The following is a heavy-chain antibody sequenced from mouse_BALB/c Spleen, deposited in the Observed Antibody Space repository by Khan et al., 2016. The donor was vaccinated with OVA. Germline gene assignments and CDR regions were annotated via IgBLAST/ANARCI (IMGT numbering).Heavy chain of an antibody. V-gene: IGHV1-77*01. D-gene: IGHD1-2*01. Sequence: QVQLQQSGAELARPGASVKLSCKASGYTFTDYYINWVKQRTGQGLEWVGEISPGSGDTYYHEKFKGKATLTADKSSSTAYMQLSSLTAEASAVYFCARRNYGGYTFAYWGQGTLVTVSA. J-gene: IGHJ3*01. CDR3: ARRNYGGYTFAY. CDR2: ISPGSGDT. CDR1: GYTFTDYY.